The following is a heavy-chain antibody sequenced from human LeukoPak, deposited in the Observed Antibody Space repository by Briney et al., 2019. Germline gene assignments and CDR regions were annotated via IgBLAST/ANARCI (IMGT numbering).Heavy chain of an antibody. D-gene: IGHD1-26*01. J-gene: IGHJ4*02. Sequence: GGSLRLTCAASGFTFSSYAMIWVRQAPGKGLEWISTISSSGDSTYYADSVKGRFTIPRDNSKNTLYLQMNSLRAEDTAVYFCANGYSGSYSAFDYWGQGTLVTVSS. CDR2: ISSSGDST. V-gene: IGHV3-23*01. CDR1: GFTFSSYA. CDR3: ANGYSGSYSAFDY.